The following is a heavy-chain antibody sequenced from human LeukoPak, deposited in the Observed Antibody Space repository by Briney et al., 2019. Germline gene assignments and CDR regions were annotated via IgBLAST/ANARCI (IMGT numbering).Heavy chain of an antibody. CDR1: GFTFTNYA. D-gene: IGHD5-24*01. CDR3: AKDGARDGYNYPDY. J-gene: IGHJ4*02. CDR2: ISGSGDFT. V-gene: IGHV3-23*01. Sequence: GGSLRLSCAASGFTFTNYAMSWVRQAPGKGLEWVSDISGSGDFTYYADSVKGLFTISRDKSKNTLYLQMNSLRAEDTAVYYCAKDGARDGYNYPDYWGQGTLVTVSS.